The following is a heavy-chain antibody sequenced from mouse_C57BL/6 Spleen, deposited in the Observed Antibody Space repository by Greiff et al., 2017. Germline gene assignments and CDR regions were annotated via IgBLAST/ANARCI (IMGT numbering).Heavy chain of an antibody. CDR2: IRSKSNNYAT. CDR3: VSIAGAMDY. Sequence: EVQLQESGGGLVQPKGSLKLSCAASGFSFNTYAMNWVRQAPGKGLEWVASIRSKSNNYATYYADSVKDRFTISRDDSESMLYLQMNNLKTEDTAMYYCVSIAGAMDYGGKGTSVTVSS. J-gene: IGHJ4*01. V-gene: IGHV10-1*01. CDR1: GFSFNTYA.